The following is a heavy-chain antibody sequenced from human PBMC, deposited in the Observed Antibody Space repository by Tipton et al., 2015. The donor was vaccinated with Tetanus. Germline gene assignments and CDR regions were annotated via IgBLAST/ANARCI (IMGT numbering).Heavy chain of an antibody. V-gene: IGHV3-23*04. CDR3: AKDRYDSSGYYYLWDY. CDR1: GFIFSDYY. CDR2: ISGSGGTT. D-gene: IGHD3-22*01. J-gene: IGHJ4*02. Sequence: QLVQSGGGSVKPGGSLRLSCAASGFIFSDYYMSWIRQAPGKGLEWVSGISGSGGTTYYADSVKGRFSISRDNSKNTLYLQMNSLRAEDTAVYYCAKDRYDSSGYYYLWDYWGQGTLVTVSS.